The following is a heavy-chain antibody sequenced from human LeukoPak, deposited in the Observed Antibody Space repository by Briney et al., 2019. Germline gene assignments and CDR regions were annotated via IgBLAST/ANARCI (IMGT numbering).Heavy chain of an antibody. V-gene: IGHV3-11*05. J-gene: IGHJ3*02. CDR3: ARDPPRAYYYDSSGYSAPAFDI. CDR2: MRYSSSHT. D-gene: IGHD3-22*01. Sequence: GRSLRLSYAASGLTYRVYYMSWIRQARGRGREGVSYMRYSSSHTNYADSVMVGFTISRDNAKSSLYLQMNSLRAEDTAVYYCARDPPRAYYYDSSGYSAPAFDIWGPGAIVTVS. CDR1: GLTYRVYY.